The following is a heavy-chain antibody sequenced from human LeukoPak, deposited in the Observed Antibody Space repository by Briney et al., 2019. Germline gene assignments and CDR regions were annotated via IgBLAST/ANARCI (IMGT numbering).Heavy chain of an antibody. J-gene: IGHJ4*02. Sequence: GGSLRLTCAASGFTFSSYSMNWVRQAPGKGLEWVSSISSSSSYIYYADSVKGRFTISRDNAKNSLYLQMNSLRAEDTAVYYSARLGATLLNDYWGQGTLVTVSS. V-gene: IGHV3-21*01. D-gene: IGHD3-16*01. CDR2: ISSSSSYI. CDR3: ARLGATLLNDY. CDR1: GFTFSSYS.